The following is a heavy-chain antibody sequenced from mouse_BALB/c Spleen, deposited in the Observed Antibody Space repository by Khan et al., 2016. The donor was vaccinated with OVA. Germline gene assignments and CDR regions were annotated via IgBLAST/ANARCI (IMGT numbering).Heavy chain of an antibody. V-gene: IGHV2-9*02. D-gene: IGHD2-4*01. CDR3: ARSYDCVVGGFDY. CDR2: ICTGGIT. J-gene: IGHJ3*01. CDR1: GFSLSNYG. Sequence: VQLQESGPGLVAPSQSLSITCTVSGFSLSNYGIHWVRQPPGKGLEWLGVICTGGITNYNSALMSRLSISKDNSKSQAFLKMNRLQTDDTAIYYCARSYDCVVGGFDYWGQGTLVTVSA.